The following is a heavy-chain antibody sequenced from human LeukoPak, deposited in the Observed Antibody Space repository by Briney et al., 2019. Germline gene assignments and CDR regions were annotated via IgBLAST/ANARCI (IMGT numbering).Heavy chain of an antibody. D-gene: IGHD1/OR15-1a*01. Sequence: GGSLRLSCAASGFTFSSYAMSWVRQAPGKGLEWVSAISGSGGSTYYADSVKGRFTISRDNSKNTLYLQMNSLRAEDTAVYYCAKAGEQMHYYYYYGMDVWGQGTTVTVSS. V-gene: IGHV3-23*01. CDR3: AKAGEQMHYYYYYGMDV. CDR1: GFTFSSYA. J-gene: IGHJ6*02. CDR2: ISGSGGST.